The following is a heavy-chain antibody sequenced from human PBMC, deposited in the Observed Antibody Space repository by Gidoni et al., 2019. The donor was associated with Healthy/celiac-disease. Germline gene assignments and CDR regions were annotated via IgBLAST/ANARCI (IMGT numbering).Heavy chain of an antibody. Sequence: EVQLLESGGGLVQPGGSLRLSCAASGFTFSSYALSWVRQAPGKGLEWVSDISGSGGSTYYADSVKGRFTISRDNSKNTLYLQMNSLRAEDTAVYYCAKHIHGPNIVVVPAAPDYWGQGTLVTVSS. CDR2: ISGSGGST. CDR1: GFTFSSYA. CDR3: AKHIHGPNIVVVPAAPDY. J-gene: IGHJ4*02. D-gene: IGHD2-2*01. V-gene: IGHV3-23*01.